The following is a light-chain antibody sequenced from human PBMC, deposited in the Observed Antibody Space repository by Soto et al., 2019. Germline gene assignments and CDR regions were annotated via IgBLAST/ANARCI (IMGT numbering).Light chain of an antibody. CDR1: SSDVGGYNY. Sequence: QSVLTQPASVSGSPGQSITISCTGTSSDVGGYNYVSWYQQHPGKAPKLLIYKVSNRPSGVSYRFSGSKSGNTASLTISGLQAEDEADYFCSSYTSSNTLVFGTGTKVTVL. J-gene: IGLJ1*01. V-gene: IGLV2-14*01. CDR3: SSYTSSNTLV. CDR2: KVS.